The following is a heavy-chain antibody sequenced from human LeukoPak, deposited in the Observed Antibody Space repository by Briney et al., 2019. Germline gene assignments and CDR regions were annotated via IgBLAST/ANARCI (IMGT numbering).Heavy chain of an antibody. J-gene: IGHJ2*01. CDR2: IYYSGST. D-gene: IGHD3-3*01. CDR1: GGSISRYY. CDR3: ARLAGVGVSKPNWYFDL. Sequence: SETLSLTCTVSGGSISRYYWCWIRQPPGKGLEWIGYIYYSGSTNYNPSLKSRVPISVGTSKNQFSLKLSSVTAADTAVYYCARLAGVGVSKPNWYFDLWGRGTLVTVSS. V-gene: IGHV4-59*08.